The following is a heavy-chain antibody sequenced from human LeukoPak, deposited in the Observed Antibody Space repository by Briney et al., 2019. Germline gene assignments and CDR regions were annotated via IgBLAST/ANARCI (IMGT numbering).Heavy chain of an antibody. CDR3: ASLCSGGSCSAFDY. V-gene: IGHV4-59*12. CDR1: GGSISSYY. CDR2: IYYSGST. D-gene: IGHD2-15*01. J-gene: IGHJ4*02. Sequence: SETLSLTCTVSGGSISSYYWSWIRQPPGKGLEWIGYIYYSGSTNYNPSLKSRVTIPVDTSKNQFSLKLSSVTAADTAVYYCASLCSGGSCSAFDYWGQGTLVTVSS.